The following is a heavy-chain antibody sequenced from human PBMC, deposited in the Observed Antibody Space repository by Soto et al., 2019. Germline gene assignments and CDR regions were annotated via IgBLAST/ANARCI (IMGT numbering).Heavy chain of an antibody. CDR3: ATPPGRGYHYYDY. Sequence: SVKVSCKASGGTFSSYAISWVRQAPGQGLEWMGGIIPIFGTANYAQKFQGRVTITADESTSTAYMELSSLRSEDTAVYYCATPPGRGYHYYDYWGQGTLVTAPQ. CDR1: GGTFSSYA. V-gene: IGHV1-69*13. D-gene: IGHD3-16*02. CDR2: IIPIFGTA. J-gene: IGHJ4*02.